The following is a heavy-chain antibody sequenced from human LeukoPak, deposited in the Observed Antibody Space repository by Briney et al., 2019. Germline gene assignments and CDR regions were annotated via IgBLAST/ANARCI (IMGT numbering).Heavy chain of an antibody. CDR1: GFTFTTFW. V-gene: IGHV3-74*01. Sequence: PGGSLRLSCATSGFTFTTFWMHWVRQAPGKGLVWVSRINHDGSSTNYADSVKGRFTISRDNAKNTVYLQMNSLRAEDTAVYFCAKEIQLWLRVIDYWGQGTLVTVSS. D-gene: IGHD5-18*01. J-gene: IGHJ4*02. CDR2: INHDGSST. CDR3: AKEIQLWLRVIDY.